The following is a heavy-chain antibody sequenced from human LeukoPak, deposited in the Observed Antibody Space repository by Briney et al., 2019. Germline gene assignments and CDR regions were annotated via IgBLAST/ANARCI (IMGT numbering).Heavy chain of an antibody. CDR1: GFTFSSSA. D-gene: IGHD1-26*01. Sequence: GGSLRLSCAASGFTFSSSAMSWVRQAPGKGLEWVSAISNNGGYTYYADSVQGRFTISRDNSKSTLCLQMNSLRAEDTAVYYCARGSFGAGVGATMDDACDIWGQGTMVTVSS. CDR2: ISNNGGYT. J-gene: IGHJ3*02. V-gene: IGHV3-23*01. CDR3: ARGSFGAGVGATMDDACDI.